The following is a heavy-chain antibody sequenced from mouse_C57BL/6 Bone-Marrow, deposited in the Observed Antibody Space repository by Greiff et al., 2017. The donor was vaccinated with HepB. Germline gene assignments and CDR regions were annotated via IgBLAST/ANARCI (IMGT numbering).Heavy chain of an antibody. V-gene: IGHV14-4*01. CDR1: GFNIKDDY. CDR2: IDPENGDT. CDR3: TRSYYYDYDGY. Sequence: EVQLQQSGAELVRPGASVKLSCTASGFNIKDDYMHWVKQRPEQGLEWIGWIDPENGDTEYASKFQGKATITADTSSNTAYLQLSSLTSEDTAVYYCTRSYYYDYDGYWGQGTTLTVSS. J-gene: IGHJ2*01. D-gene: IGHD2-4*01.